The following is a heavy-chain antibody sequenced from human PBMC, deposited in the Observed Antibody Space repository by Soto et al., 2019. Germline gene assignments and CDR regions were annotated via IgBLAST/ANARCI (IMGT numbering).Heavy chain of an antibody. CDR2: IYYSGST. CDR3: SHMFGTVSHLGY. Sequence: PSETLSLTCTVSGGSISSSRYYWGWIRQPPGKGLEWIGRIYYSGSTYYNPSLKSLFTISVDTSKNQFSLKLSSVTAADTAVYYCSHMFGTVSHLGYWGQGTLVTVSS. J-gene: IGHJ4*02. D-gene: IGHD3-10*02. V-gene: IGHV4-39*01. CDR1: GGSISSSRYY.